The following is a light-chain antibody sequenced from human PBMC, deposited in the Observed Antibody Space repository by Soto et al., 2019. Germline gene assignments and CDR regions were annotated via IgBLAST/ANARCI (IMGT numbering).Light chain of an antibody. CDR1: EGMSND. CDR3: QKYNSAPRT. CDR2: AAS. Sequence: DIQMTQSPSSLSAGVGDRGTITCRASEGMSNDLAGYQEKPGKDPKLVRYAASTLRSGVTYRFRGSGAGTAFTLTITSLQPEDVPTYSCQKYNSAPRTVGQGTNV. J-gene: IGKJ1*01. V-gene: IGKV1-27*01.